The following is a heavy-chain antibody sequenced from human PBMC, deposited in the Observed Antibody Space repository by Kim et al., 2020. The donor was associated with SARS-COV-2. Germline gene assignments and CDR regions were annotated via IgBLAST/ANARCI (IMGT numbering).Heavy chain of an antibody. D-gene: IGHD5-18*01. CDR1: GFTFSSYA. V-gene: IGHV3-23*01. CDR2: ISGSGGST. CDR3: AKEKVQLWSRPKPADY. J-gene: IGHJ4*02. Sequence: GGSLRLSCAASGFTFSSYAMSWVRQAPGKGLEWVSAISGSGGSTYYADSVKGRFTISRDNSKNTLYLQMNSLRAEDTAVYYCAKEKVQLWSRPKPADYWGQGTLVTVSS.